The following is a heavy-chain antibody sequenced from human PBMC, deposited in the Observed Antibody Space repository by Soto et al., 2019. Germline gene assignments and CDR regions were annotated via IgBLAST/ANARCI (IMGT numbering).Heavy chain of an antibody. J-gene: IGHJ3*02. CDR3: ARDSMIVVVNDAFDI. CDR1: GYTFTSYG. D-gene: IGHD3-22*01. Sequence: GVSVKVSCKASGYTFTSYGISWVRHAPGQGLEWMGWISAYNGNTNYAQKLQGRVTMTTDTSTSTAYMELRSLRSDDTAVYYCARDSMIVVVNDAFDIWGQGTMVTVSS. V-gene: IGHV1-18*01. CDR2: ISAYNGNT.